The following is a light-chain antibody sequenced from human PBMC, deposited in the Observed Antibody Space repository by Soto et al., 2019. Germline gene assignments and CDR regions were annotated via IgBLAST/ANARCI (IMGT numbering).Light chain of an antibody. J-gene: IGKJ5*01. Sequence: DIQMTQSPSSLSASVGDRVTITCRASQSISSYLNWYQQKPGKAPKLLIYAASSLQSGVPSRFSGSGSGTDFTLTISSLQPEDFANYYCQQSYSTPPVTVGQGTRLEI. CDR2: AAS. CDR1: QSISSY. V-gene: IGKV1-39*01. CDR3: QQSYSTPPVT.